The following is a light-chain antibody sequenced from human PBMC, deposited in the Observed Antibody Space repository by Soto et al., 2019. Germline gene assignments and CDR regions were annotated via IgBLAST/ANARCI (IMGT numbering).Light chain of an antibody. Sequence: VMTQSPATLSVSPGESPALSCSTSQSVSTNLAWYQQKPGQPPRLLIYFASTRATAVPARFTAGGSGTEFTLTSSRLQSDDLAVYYCQQYDKWPRTFGQGTKVDIK. CDR1: QSVSTN. CDR3: QQYDKWPRT. V-gene: IGKV3-15*01. CDR2: FAS. J-gene: IGKJ1*01.